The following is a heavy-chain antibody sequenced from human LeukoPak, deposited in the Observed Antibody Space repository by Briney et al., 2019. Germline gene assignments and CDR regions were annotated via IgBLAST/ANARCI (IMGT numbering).Heavy chain of an antibody. V-gene: IGHV1-46*01. CDR2: INPSGGST. J-gene: IGHJ6*03. Sequence: ASVKVSCKASGYTFTSYYMHWVRQAPGQGLEWMGIINPSGGSTSYAQKFQGRVTMTRDMSTSTVYMELSSLRSEDTAVYYCARDPYFDGGNSLYYYYMDVWGKGTTVTVSS. CDR3: ARDPYFDGGNSLYYYYMDV. CDR1: GYTFTSYY. D-gene: IGHD4-23*01.